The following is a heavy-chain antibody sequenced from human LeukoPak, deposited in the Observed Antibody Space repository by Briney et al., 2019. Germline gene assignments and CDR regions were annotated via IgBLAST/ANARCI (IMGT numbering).Heavy chain of an antibody. CDR2: IIPIFGTA. CDR1: GGTFSSYA. Sequence: GASVKVSCKASGGTFSSYAISWVRQAPGQGLEWMGGIIPIFGTANYAQKFQGRVTITADKSTSTAYMELSSLRSEDTAVYYCARSLGVSYSNWFDPWGQGTLVTVSS. V-gene: IGHV1-69*06. CDR3: ARSLGVSYSNWFDP. J-gene: IGHJ5*02. D-gene: IGHD2-15*01.